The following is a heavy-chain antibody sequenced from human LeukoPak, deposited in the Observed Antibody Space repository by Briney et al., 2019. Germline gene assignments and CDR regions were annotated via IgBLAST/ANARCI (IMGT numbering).Heavy chain of an antibody. D-gene: IGHD2-15*01. CDR2: ISSSGST. V-gene: IGHV4-4*07. CDR3: ARHDCSGGSCSDDAFDI. CDR1: GGSISSYY. Sequence: SETLSLTCTVSGGSISSYYWSWIRQPAGKGLEWIGRISSSGSTNYNPSLKSRVTISVDTSKNQFSLKLSSVTAADTAVYYCARHDCSGGSCSDDAFDIWGQGTMVTVSS. J-gene: IGHJ3*02.